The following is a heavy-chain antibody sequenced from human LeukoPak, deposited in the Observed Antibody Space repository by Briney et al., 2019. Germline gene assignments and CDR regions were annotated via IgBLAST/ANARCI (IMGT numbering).Heavy chain of an antibody. V-gene: IGHV4-59*08. CDR3: ARRAWVNYSDIRFDF. D-gene: IGHD3-22*01. CDR2: IYYSGST. J-gene: IGHJ4*02. CDR1: GGSISRYY. Sequence: SETLSLTCTVSGGSISRYYWSWIRQPPGKGLEWFGYIYYSGSTNYNPSLKSRVTISLDTSKNQFSLKLSSVNAADTAVYYCARRAWVNYSDIRFDFWGQGTLVTVSS.